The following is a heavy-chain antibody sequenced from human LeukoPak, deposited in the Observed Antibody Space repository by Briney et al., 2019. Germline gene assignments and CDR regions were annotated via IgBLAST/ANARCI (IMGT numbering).Heavy chain of an antibody. CDR1: GGSFSGYY. J-gene: IGHJ4*02. D-gene: IGHD3-22*01. V-gene: IGHV4-34*01. CDR3: ASVYDSSGYYPF. Sequence: PSETLSLTCAVYGGSFSGYYWSWIRQPPGKGLEWIGEINHSGSTNYNPSLKSRVTISVVTSKNQFSLKLSSVTAADTAVYYCASVYDSSGYYPFWGQGTLVTVSS. CDR2: INHSGST.